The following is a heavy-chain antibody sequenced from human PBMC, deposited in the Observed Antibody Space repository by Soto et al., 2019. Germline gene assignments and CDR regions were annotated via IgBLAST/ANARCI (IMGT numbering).Heavy chain of an antibody. J-gene: IGHJ4*02. Sequence: PSETLSLTCTVSGGSISSGGYYWTWVRQSPGKGLEWIGETSHDGITYYNPSLEGRVTISIDKSKNQFYLDLNSVTAADTAVYYCASGGIAVHWGQGTLVTVSS. V-gene: IGHV4-30-2*06. CDR3: ASGGIAVH. CDR1: GGSISSGGYY. CDR2: TSHDGIT. D-gene: IGHD6-19*01.